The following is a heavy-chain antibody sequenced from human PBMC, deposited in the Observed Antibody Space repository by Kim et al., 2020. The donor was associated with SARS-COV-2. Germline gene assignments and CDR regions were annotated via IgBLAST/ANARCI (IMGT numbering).Heavy chain of an antibody. Sequence: ASVKVSCKASGYTFTSYAMNWVRQAPGQGLEWMGWINTNTGNPTYAQGFTGRFVFSLDTSVSTAYLQISSLKAEDTAVYYCAREAPIDCSSTSCPSGGVDWFDPWGQGTLVTVSS. CDR1: GYTFTSYA. CDR2: INTNTGNP. D-gene: IGHD2-2*01. CDR3: AREAPIDCSSTSCPSGGVDWFDP. V-gene: IGHV7-4-1*02. J-gene: IGHJ5*02.